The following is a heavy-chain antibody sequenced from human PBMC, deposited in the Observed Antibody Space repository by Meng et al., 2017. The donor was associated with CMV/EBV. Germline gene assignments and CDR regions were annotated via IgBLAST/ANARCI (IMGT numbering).Heavy chain of an antibody. V-gene: IGHV3-48*04. CDR1: GFTFSSYS. Sequence: GGSLRLSCAASGFTFSSYSMNWVRQAPGKGLEWVSYISSSSSTIYYADSVKGRFTISRDNAKNSLYLQMNSLGAEDTAVYYCAREVEKWLLLVRTGYYYGMDVWGQGTTVTVSS. J-gene: IGHJ6*02. CDR2: ISSSSSTI. CDR3: AREVEKWLLLVRTGYYYGMDV. D-gene: IGHD3-3*01.